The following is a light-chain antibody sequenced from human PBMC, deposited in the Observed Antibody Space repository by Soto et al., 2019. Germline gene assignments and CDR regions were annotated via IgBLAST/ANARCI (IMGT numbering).Light chain of an antibody. CDR3: QQYYRTPLT. J-gene: IGKJ4*01. CDR1: QSVLFNSNNMNF. CDR2: WAS. V-gene: IGKV4-1*01. Sequence: DVVLTQSPDSLAVSLGARATINCKTSQSVLFNSNNMNFLAWFQQKPGQPPKLLIYWASTRASGVPDRFSGSGSGTDFTLTIASLQAEDVATYYCQQYYRTPLTFGGGTKVEIK.